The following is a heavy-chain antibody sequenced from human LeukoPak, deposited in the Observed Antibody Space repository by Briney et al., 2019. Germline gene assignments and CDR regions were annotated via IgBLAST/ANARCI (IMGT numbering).Heavy chain of an antibody. Sequence: GGSLRLSCAASGFTVSSNYMSWVRQAPGKGLEWVSSISGSSSYIYYADSVKGRFTISRDNAKSSLYLQMNSLRADDTAVYYCARGPQYCTSTSCYTSYMDVWGKGTTVTVSS. V-gene: IGHV3-21*01. D-gene: IGHD2-2*02. CDR1: GFTVSSNY. J-gene: IGHJ6*03. CDR3: ARGPQYCTSTSCYTSYMDV. CDR2: ISGSSSYI.